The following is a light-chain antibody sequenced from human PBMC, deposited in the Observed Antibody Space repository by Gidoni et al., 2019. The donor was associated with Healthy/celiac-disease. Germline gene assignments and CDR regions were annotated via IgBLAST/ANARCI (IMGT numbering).Light chain of an antibody. CDR1: KMGDKY. Sequence: YELTQPPSGSVSPGQTASITCSGDKMGDKYACWYQQKPGQSPVLVIYQDSTRPSGIPERFSGSNSGNTATLTLSGTQAMDEADYYCQAWDSSVVFGGGTKLTVL. CDR2: QDS. CDR3: QAWDSSVV. J-gene: IGLJ2*01. V-gene: IGLV3-1*01.